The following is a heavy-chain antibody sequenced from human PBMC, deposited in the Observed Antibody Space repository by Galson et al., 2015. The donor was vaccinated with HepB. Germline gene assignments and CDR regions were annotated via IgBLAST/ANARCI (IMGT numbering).Heavy chain of an antibody. V-gene: IGHV3-23*01. Sequence: SLRLSCAASGFTFNSNAMTWVRQAPGKGLEWVSGISDSGDYTHYSDSVKGRFTVSRDNSKNTLYLQMNSLRAEDTAVYYCACQLRQGSPTDYWGQGTLVPVS. CDR3: ACQLRQGSPTDY. CDR2: ISDSGDYT. D-gene: IGHD4-23*01. J-gene: IGHJ4*02. CDR1: GFTFNSNA.